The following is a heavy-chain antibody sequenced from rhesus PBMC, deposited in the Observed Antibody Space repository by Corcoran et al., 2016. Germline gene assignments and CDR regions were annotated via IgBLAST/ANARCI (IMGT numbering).Heavy chain of an antibody. CDR3: ARVFFRRFDV. Sequence: QVKLQQWGEGLVKPSETLSLTCAVYGGSISGYYWSWIRQPPGKGLEWIGNIDGKSARTNYNPSLKNRVTISKDTSKNQFSLKLSSVTAADTAVYYCARVFFRRFDVWGPGVLVTVSS. CDR2: IDGKSART. V-gene: IGHV4-73*01. CDR1: GGSISGYY. J-gene: IGHJ5-1*01. D-gene: IGHD3-3*01.